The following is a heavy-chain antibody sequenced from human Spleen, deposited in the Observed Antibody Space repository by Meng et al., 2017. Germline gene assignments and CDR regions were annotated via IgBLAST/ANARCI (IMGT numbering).Heavy chain of an antibody. J-gene: IGHJ6*02. Sequence: ASVKVSCKASGGTFSSYAISWVRQAPGQGLEWMGWINPNSGGTNYAQNFRGRVTMTRDTSIGTAYMELNRLRSDDTAVYSCARELAYSSDSPGYYALDVWGQGTTVTVSS. CDR1: GGTFSSYA. V-gene: IGHV1-2*02. CDR2: INPNSGGT. D-gene: IGHD6-19*01. CDR3: ARELAYSSDSPGYYALDV.